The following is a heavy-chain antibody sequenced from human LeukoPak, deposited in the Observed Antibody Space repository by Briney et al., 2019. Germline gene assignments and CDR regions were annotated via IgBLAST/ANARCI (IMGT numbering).Heavy chain of an antibody. J-gene: IGHJ3*02. CDR3: ARGSYYYDSSGPAGVAFDI. Sequence: SQTLSLTCTVSGDSISSGDYYWSWIRQPPGKGLEWIGCIYYSGSTYYNPSLKSRVTISVDTSKNQFSLKLSSVTAADTAVYYCARGSYYYDSSGPAGVAFDIWGQGTMVTVSS. CDR2: IYYSGST. CDR1: GDSISSGDYY. V-gene: IGHV4-30-4*01. D-gene: IGHD3-22*01.